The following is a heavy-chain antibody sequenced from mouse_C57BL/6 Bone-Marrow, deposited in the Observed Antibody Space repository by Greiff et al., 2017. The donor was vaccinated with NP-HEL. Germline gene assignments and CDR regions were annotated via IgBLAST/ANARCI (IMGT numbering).Heavy chain of an antibody. CDR1: GYTFTSYW. V-gene: IGHV1-52*01. Sequence: VQLQQSGAELVRPGSSVKLSCKASGYTFTSYWMHWVKQRPIQGLEWIGNIDPSDSETHYNQKFKDKATLTVDKSSSTAYMQLSSLTSEDSAVYYCARWDYSNSYYWDYWGQGTTLTVSS. D-gene: IGHD2-5*01. J-gene: IGHJ2*01. CDR3: ARWDYSNSYYWDY. CDR2: IDPSDSET.